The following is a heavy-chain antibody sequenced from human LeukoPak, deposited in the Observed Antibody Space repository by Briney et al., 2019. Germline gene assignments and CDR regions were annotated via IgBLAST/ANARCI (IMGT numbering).Heavy chain of an antibody. CDR1: GYTFTSYG. D-gene: IGHD6-13*01. CDR2: ISAYNGNT. Sequence: ASVKVSCKASGYTFTSYGISWVRQAPGQGLEWMGWISAYNGNTNYAQKVQGRVTMTTDTSTSTAYMELKSLRSDDTAVYYCARAPSSSWYRAFDYWGQGTLVTVSS. V-gene: IGHV1-18*01. CDR3: ARAPSSSWYRAFDY. J-gene: IGHJ4*02.